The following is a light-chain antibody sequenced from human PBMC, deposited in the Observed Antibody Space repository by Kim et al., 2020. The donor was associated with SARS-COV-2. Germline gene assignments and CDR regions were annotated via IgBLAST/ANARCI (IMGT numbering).Light chain of an antibody. CDR1: GSDVGGYNY. V-gene: IGLV2-11*03. CDR2: DVT. CDR3: CSYGGSYTWV. J-gene: IGLJ3*02. Sequence: GQSVTISCSGTGSDVGGYNYVSWYQQHPGKAPKLMIYDVTKRPSGVPDRFSGSKSGNMASLTISGLQAEDEADYYCCSYGGSYTWVFGGGTKVTVL.